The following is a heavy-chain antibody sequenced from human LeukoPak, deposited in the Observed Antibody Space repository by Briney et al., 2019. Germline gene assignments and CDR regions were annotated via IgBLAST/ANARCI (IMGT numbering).Heavy chain of an antibody. CDR2: INPNSGGT. V-gene: IGHV1-2*06. D-gene: IGHD7-27*01. CDR3: ARTVGTGDPSL. CDR1: GYTFIAYF. Sequence: ASVKVSCKASGYTFIAYFMHWVRQAPGQGLEWMRRINPNSGGTNYARQFQGRVTMTRDTSINTAYMELNRLRSDDTAVYFCARTVGTGDPSLWSQGTLVTVSS. J-gene: IGHJ4*02.